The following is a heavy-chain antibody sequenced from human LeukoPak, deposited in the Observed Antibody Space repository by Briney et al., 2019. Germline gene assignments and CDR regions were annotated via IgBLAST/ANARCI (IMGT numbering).Heavy chain of an antibody. V-gene: IGHV3-30*18. D-gene: IGHD2-2*01. CDR2: ASYDGSDK. CDR1: GFTFSTYG. CDR3: AKGTPGYCSTTSCYALEY. Sequence: GRSLRLSCAASGFTFSTYGMHWVRQAPGKGLEWVAVASYDGSDKYYADSVKGRFTISRDNSKNTLDVQMNSLRAEDTAVYYCAKGTPGYCSTTSCYALEYWGQGTLVTVLS. J-gene: IGHJ4*02.